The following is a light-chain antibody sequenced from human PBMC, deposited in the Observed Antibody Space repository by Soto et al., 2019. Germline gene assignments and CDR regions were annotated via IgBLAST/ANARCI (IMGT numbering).Light chain of an antibody. CDR2: QVS. V-gene: IGLV2-14*01. Sequence: QSALTQPASVSGSPGQSITISCTGTSSDVGGYYYVSWYQHHPGKAPKLMIYQVSNRPSGVSNRFSSSKSGNTASLTISGLQAEDEADYYCSSYTSSNTFYVFGTGTKLTVL. J-gene: IGLJ1*01. CDR1: SSDVGGYYY. CDR3: SSYTSSNTFYV.